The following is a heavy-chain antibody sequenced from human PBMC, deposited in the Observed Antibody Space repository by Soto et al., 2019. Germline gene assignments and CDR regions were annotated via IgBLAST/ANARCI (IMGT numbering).Heavy chain of an antibody. J-gene: IGHJ5*02. CDR1: GGSINSSNW. D-gene: IGHD3-22*01. Sequence: SETLSLTCAVSGGSINSSNWWTWVRQTPGQGLEWIGEIYPSGTTNYNPSLKTRVTISLDKSTNQFSLRLTSVTAADTAVYYCARQIYFDRSEVDWFDTWGQGTLVTVSS. CDR2: IYPSGTT. CDR3: ARQIYFDRSEVDWFDT. V-gene: IGHV4-4*02.